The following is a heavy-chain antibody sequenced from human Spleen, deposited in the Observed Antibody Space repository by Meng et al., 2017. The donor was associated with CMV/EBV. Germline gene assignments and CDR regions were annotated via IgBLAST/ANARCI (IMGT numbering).Heavy chain of an antibody. V-gene: IGHV1-69*05. J-gene: IGHJ5*02. CDR1: GTFSSYA. D-gene: IGHD4-11*01. Sequence: GTFSSYAISWVRQAPEQGLEWMGGIIPIFGTANYAQEFQGRVTITTDESTSTAYMELSSLRSEDTAVYYCARSGSVPTTTVTLFDPWGQGTLVTVSS. CDR2: IIPIFGTA. CDR3: ARSGSVPTTTVTLFDP.